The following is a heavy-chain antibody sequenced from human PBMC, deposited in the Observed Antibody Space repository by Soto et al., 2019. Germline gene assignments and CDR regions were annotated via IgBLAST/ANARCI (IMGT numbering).Heavy chain of an antibody. V-gene: IGHV1-18*04. CDR2: ISAYNGNT. J-gene: IGHJ6*02. CDR3: AREVGAAIFGVVIIPDYYYGMDV. D-gene: IGHD3-3*01. Sequence: ASVKVSCNGSGYTFTSYGISWVRQAPGRGLEWMGWISAYNGNTNYAQKLQGRVTMTTDTSTSTAYMELRSLRSDDTAVYYCAREVGAAIFGVVIIPDYYYGMDVWGQGTTVTAP. CDR1: GYTFTSYG.